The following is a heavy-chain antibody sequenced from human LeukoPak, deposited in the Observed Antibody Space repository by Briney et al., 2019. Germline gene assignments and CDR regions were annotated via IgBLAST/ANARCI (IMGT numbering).Heavy chain of an antibody. J-gene: IGHJ4*02. CDR3: ARSAFRDGSGYYLDS. CDR1: GFTFPTFW. V-gene: IGHV3-74*01. Sequence: GGSLRLSCAASGFTFPTFWMYWVRQVPGEGLVWVSRINTAGSTTTYAGSVKGRFTISRDNAKATLYLQMNSLRVEDTAVYYCARSAFRDGSGYYLDSWGQGTLVTVSS. D-gene: IGHD3-22*01. CDR2: INTAGSTT.